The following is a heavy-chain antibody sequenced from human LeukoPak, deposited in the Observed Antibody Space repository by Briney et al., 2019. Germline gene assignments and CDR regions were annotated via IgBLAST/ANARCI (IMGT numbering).Heavy chain of an antibody. Sequence: GGSLRLSCAASGFTFSSYGMHWVRQAPGKGLEWVAVISYDGSNKYYADSVKGRFTISRDNSKNTLYLQMNSLRAEDTAVYYCARDEIVVVITFSAFDIWGQGTMVTVSS. CDR2: ISYDGSNK. D-gene: IGHD3-22*01. V-gene: IGHV3-30*03. J-gene: IGHJ3*02. CDR1: GFTFSSYG. CDR3: ARDEIVVVITFSAFDI.